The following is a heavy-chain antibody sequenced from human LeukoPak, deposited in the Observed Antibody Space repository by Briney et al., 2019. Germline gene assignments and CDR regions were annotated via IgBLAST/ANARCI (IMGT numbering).Heavy chain of an antibody. J-gene: IGHJ4*02. V-gene: IGHV1-46*01. D-gene: IGHD3-22*01. CDR1: GYTFTSYY. CDR2: INPSGGST. Sequence: ASVKVSCKASGYTFTSYYMHWVRQAPGQGLEWMGIINPSGGSTSYAQKFQGRVTMTRDTSTSTVYMELSSLRSEDTAVYYCARDWDTYYYDSSGSVGDYWGQGTLVTVSS. CDR3: ARDWDTYYYDSSGSVGDY.